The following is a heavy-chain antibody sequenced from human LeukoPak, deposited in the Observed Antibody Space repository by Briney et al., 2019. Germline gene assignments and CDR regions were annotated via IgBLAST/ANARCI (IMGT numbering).Heavy chain of an antibody. D-gene: IGHD3-3*01. CDR2: IWYDGSNK. Sequence: GGSLRLSCAASGFIFSRFNMNWVRQAPGKGLQWVAVIWYDGSNKYYADSVKGRFTISRDNSKNTLSLQMNSLRAEDTAVYYCARELPPLEKYYFDYWGQGTLVTVSS. CDR1: GFIFSRFN. V-gene: IGHV3-33*08. CDR3: ARELPPLEKYYFDY. J-gene: IGHJ4*02.